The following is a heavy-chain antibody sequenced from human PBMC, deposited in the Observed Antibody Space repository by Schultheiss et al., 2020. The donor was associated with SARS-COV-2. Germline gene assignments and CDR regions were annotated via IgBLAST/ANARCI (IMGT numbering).Heavy chain of an antibody. CDR2: IYYNGST. CDR3: ARRGDGGRYDYFDY. J-gene: IGHJ4*02. V-gene: IGHV4-31*03. CDR1: GGSISSGGYY. Sequence: SETLSLTCTVSGGSISSGGYYWSWIRQHPGKGLEWIGYIYYNGSTYYNPSLKSRLTISVDTSKNQFSLNLSSVTAADTAVYYCARRGDGGRYDYFDYWGQGTLVTVSS. D-gene: IGHD1-26*01.